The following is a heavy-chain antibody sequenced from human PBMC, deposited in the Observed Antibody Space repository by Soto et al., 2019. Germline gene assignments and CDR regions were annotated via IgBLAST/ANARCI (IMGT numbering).Heavy chain of an antibody. D-gene: IGHD6-19*01. CDR2: INAGNGNT. CDR1: GYTFTSYA. V-gene: IGHV1-3*01. CDR3: ARDYRAVAGSRDY. Sequence: ASVKVSCKASGYTFTSYAMHWVRQAPGQRLEWMGWINAGNGNTKYSQKFQGRVTITRDTSASTAYMELSSLRSEDTAVYYCARDYRAVAGSRDYWGQGTLVTVSS. J-gene: IGHJ4*02.